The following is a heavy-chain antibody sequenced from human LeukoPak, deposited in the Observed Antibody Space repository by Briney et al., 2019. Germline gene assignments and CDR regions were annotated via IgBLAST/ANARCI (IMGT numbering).Heavy chain of an antibody. V-gene: IGHV3-23*01. D-gene: IGHD3-10*01. CDR2: ISGSGGST. CDR1: GFTFSSYA. CDR3: AKDNYYGSGSYYLSRGLGYFDY. J-gene: IGHJ4*02. Sequence: GGSLRLSCAASGFTFSSYAMSWVRQAPGKGLERVSAISGSGGSTYYADSVKGRFTISRDNSKNTLYLQMNSLRAEDTAVYYCAKDNYYGSGSYYLSRGLGYFDYWGQGTPVTVSS.